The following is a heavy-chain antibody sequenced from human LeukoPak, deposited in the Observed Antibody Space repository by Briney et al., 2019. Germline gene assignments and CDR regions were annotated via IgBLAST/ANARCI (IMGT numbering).Heavy chain of an antibody. CDR2: IKQDGSEK. J-gene: IGHJ4*02. V-gene: IGHV3-7*03. CDR1: GLSFSSYW. D-gene: IGHD2-21*02. CDR3: ARDRWGPVDY. Sequence: GGSLRLSCAVSGLSFSSYWMNWVRQAPGKGLEWVANIKQDGSEKYYVDSVKGRFTISRDNAKNSLYLQMNSLRAEDTAVYYCARDRWGPVDYWGQGTLVTVSS.